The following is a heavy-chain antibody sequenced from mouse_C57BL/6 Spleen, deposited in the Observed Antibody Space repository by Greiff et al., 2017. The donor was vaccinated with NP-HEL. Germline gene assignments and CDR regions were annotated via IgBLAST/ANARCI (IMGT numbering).Heavy chain of an antibody. CDR2: ISSGGDYI. D-gene: IGHD3-2*02. CDR3: TRETAQARLFAY. J-gene: IGHJ3*01. Sequence: EVHLVESGEGLVKPGGSLKLSCAASGFTFSSYAMSWVRQTPEKRLEWVAYISSGGDYIYYADTVKGRFTISRDNARNTLYLQMSSLKSEDTAMYYCTRETAQARLFAYWGQGTLVTVSA. CDR1: GFTFSSYA. V-gene: IGHV5-9-1*02.